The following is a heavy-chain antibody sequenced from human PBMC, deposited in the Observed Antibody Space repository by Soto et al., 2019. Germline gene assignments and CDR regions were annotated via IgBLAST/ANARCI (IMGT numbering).Heavy chain of an antibody. CDR1: GGSFSGYY. V-gene: IGHV4-31*11. Sequence: ASETLSLTCAVYGGSFSGYYWSWIRQHPGKGLEWIGYIYYSGSTYYNPSLKSRVTISVDTSKNQFSLKLSSVTAADTAVYYCASPKTAFYNWFDTWGQGTRVTVSS. J-gene: IGHJ5*02. D-gene: IGHD3-3*02. CDR3: ASPKTAFYNWFDT. CDR2: IYYSGST.